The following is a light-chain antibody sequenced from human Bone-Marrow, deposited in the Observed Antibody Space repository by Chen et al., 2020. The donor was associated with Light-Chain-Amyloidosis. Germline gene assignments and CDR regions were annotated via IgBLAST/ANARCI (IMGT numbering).Light chain of an antibody. CDR2: GSS. V-gene: IGKV3-20*01. J-gene: IGKJ4*01. CDR1: QTIRSNY. CDR3: QQYGTSPLT. Sequence: EIVLTQSPGTLTLSPGEGANIACRASQTIRSNYLTWYQQKFGQAPRLLIYGSSSRATGIPDRFTGSGSGTDFTLTINRLEPEDFAMYYCQQYGTSPLTFGGGTKVEIK.